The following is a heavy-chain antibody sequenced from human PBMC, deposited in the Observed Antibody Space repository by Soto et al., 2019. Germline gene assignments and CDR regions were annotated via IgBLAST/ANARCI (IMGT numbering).Heavy chain of an antibody. J-gene: IGHJ6*02. V-gene: IGHV1-69*13. Sequence: SVKVSCKASGGTFSSYAISWVRQAPGQGLEWMGGIIPIFGTANYAQKFQGRVTITADESTSTAYMVLSSLRSEDTAVYYCARDTIAARPVDYYYGMDVWGQGTTVTVSS. CDR3: ARDTIAARPVDYYYGMDV. D-gene: IGHD6-6*01. CDR1: GGTFSSYA. CDR2: IIPIFGTA.